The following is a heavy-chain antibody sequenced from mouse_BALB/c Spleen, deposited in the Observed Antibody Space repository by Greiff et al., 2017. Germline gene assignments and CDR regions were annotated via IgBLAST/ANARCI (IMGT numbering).Heavy chain of an antibody. J-gene: IGHJ3*01. CDR1: GYTFTNYW. V-gene: IGHV1-63*02. D-gene: IGHD2-3*01. Sequence: VQLVESGAELVRPGTSVKISCKASGYTFTNYWLGWVKQRPGHGLEWIGDIYPGGGYTNYNEKFKGKATLTADTSSSTAYMQLSSLTSEDSAVYFCARGGDGYYTPFAYWGQGTLVTVSA. CDR2: IYPGGGYT. CDR3: ARGGDGYYTPFAY.